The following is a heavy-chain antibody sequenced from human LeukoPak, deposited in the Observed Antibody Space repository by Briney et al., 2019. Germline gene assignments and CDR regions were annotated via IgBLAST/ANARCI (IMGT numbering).Heavy chain of an antibody. V-gene: IGHV1-2*02. Sequence: ASVKVSCKASGYTFTGYYMHWVRQAPGQGLEWMGGINPNSGATNYAQKFQGRVTMTSDTSISTAYMELSRLRSDDTAVYYCARVDPDSSSTLEVFDYWGQGTLVTVSS. CDR3: ARVDPDSSSTLEVFDY. CDR1: GYTFTGYY. J-gene: IGHJ4*02. D-gene: IGHD6-6*01. CDR2: INPNSGAT.